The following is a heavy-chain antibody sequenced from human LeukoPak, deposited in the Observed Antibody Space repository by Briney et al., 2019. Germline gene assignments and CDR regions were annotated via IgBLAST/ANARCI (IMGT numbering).Heavy chain of an antibody. CDR1: GFSLSTPTVG. J-gene: IGHJ3*02. V-gene: IGHV2-5*02. CDR2: IYWDGGK. Sequence: ASGPTLVKPTQTLTLTCTFSGFSLSTPTVGVGWIRQPPGKALEWLAVIYWDGGKRDSPSLKSRLAITKDTSKNQVVLTMTNMDPVDTATYYCVRTHSSGWYYAFDIWGQGTMVTISS. D-gene: IGHD6-19*01. CDR3: VRTHSSGWYYAFDI.